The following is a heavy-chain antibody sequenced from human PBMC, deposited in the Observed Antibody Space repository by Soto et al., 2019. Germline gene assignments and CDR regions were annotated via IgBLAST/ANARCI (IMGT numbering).Heavy chain of an antibody. Sequence: GGSLRLSCVGSGFTFSSFEMNWVRQTPGKGLEWLSYIGRSGETIYYADSVKGRFTISRDNAKSSLFLQMTGMRVEDTGIYYCARDSRGGAARRPTFYYWGRGTLVTVSS. D-gene: IGHD6-6*01. CDR3: ARDSRGGAARRPTFYY. CDR1: GFTFSSFE. CDR2: IGRSGETI. J-gene: IGHJ4*02. V-gene: IGHV3-48*03.